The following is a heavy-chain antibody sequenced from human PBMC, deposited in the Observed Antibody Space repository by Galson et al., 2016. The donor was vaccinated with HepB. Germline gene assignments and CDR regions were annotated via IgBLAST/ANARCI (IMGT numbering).Heavy chain of an antibody. J-gene: IGHJ4*02. Sequence: SETLSLTCAVSGVSISSSDWWSWVRQPPGQGLEWIRQIFHTGRVNYTPSLASRVTISIDTSNNHFSLRLTSVTAAGTALYYCARQYWGGPSDYWGQGTLVIVSS. V-gene: IGHV4-4*02. D-gene: IGHD2/OR15-2a*01. CDR3: ARQYWGGPSDY. CDR1: GVSISSSDW. CDR2: IFHTGRV.